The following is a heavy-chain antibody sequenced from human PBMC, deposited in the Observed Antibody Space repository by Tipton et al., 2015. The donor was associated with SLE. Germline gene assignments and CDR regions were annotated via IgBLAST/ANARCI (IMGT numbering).Heavy chain of an antibody. V-gene: IGHV4-39*01. Sequence: TLSLTCTVSGGSISSSSYYWGWIRQPPGKGLEWIGSIYYSGSTYYNPSLKSRVTISVDTSKNQFSLKLSSVTAADTAVYYCARHGRAVAGPDLSYYFGYWGQGTLGAVSS. J-gene: IGHJ4*02. CDR3: ARHGRAVAGPDLSYYFGY. CDR1: GGSISSSSYY. CDR2: IYYSGST. D-gene: IGHD6-19*01.